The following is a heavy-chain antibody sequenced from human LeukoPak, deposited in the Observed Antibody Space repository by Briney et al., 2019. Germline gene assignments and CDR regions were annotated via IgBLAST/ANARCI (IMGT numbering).Heavy chain of an antibody. CDR1: GGSITSSSYY. Sequence: SETLSLTCTVSGGSITSSSYYWGWIRQPPGKGLEWIGSISYSGSTYYNPSPKSRVTISVDTSKNQFSLKLSSVTAADTAVYYCARRPRYVFGNMYYFDYWGQGTLVTVSS. CDR3: ARRPRYVFGNMYYFDY. J-gene: IGHJ4*02. D-gene: IGHD1/OR15-1a*01. V-gene: IGHV4-39*01. CDR2: ISYSGST.